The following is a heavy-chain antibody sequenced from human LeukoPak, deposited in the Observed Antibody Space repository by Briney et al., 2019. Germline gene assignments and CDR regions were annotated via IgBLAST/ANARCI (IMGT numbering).Heavy chain of an antibody. CDR2: LNPNSGGT. Sequence: ASVKVSCKASGYTFSGFTGYYIHWVRQAPGQGLEWMGWLNPNSGGTNSAQKFQGRVTMTRDTSISTAYMELSRLGSDDTAVYYCARGYSGYLNPYYYMDVWGKGTTVTVSS. CDR1: GYTFSGFTGYY. D-gene: IGHD5-12*01. V-gene: IGHV1-2*02. CDR3: ARGYSGYLNPYYYMDV. J-gene: IGHJ6*03.